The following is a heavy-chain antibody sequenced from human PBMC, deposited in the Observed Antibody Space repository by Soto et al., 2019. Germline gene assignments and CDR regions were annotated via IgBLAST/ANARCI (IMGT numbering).Heavy chain of an antibody. Sequence: GGSLRLSCAVSRFTVGSSSMSWVRQAPGKGLEWVASIKYDGIAKYYVDSVEGRFTISRDNAKNSLYLQMNTLRAEDTAVYYCARLLGDVTTFEYWGQGT. V-gene: IGHV3-7*01. CDR2: IKYDGIAK. J-gene: IGHJ4*02. CDR3: ARLLGDVTTFEY. D-gene: IGHD3-10*01. CDR1: RFTVGSSS.